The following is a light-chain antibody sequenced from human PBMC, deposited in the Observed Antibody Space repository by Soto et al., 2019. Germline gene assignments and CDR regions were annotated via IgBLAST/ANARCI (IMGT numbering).Light chain of an antibody. CDR2: DVS. Sequence: QSALTQPGSVSGSPGQSVTISCTGTSTDVGGYDYVSWYQQHPGKAPKLMIYDVSKRPSGVSDRFSGSKSGNTASLTISGLQAEDEADYYCCSYAGSETLYVFGTGTKLTVL. J-gene: IGLJ1*01. CDR3: CSYAGSETLYV. CDR1: STDVGGYDY. V-gene: IGLV2-11*01.